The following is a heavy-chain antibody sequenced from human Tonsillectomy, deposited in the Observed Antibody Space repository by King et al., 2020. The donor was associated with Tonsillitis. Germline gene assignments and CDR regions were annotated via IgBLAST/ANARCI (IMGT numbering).Heavy chain of an antibody. V-gene: IGHV1-18*01. CDR2: ISTYSGNT. CDR1: GYTFTRFS. D-gene: IGHD3-16*01. Sequence: QLVQSGAEVKKPGASVKVSCMASGYTFTRFSLNWVRQAPGQGLEWMGWISTYSGNTNYAQNLQGRVTMTTDTSTNTAYMELRSLRSDDTALYFCARGRVDYDYVWGSYSPSAFDIWGQGTMVTVSS. CDR3: ARGRVDYDYVWGSYSPSAFDI. J-gene: IGHJ3*02.